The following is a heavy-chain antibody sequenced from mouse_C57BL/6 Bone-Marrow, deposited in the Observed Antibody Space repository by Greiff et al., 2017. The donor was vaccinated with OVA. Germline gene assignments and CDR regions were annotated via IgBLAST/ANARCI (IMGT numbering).Heavy chain of an antibody. CDR3: AGYANSYAMDY. J-gene: IGHJ4*01. V-gene: IGHV5-4*03. CDR2: ISAGGSYT. D-gene: IGHD2-1*01. Sequence: EVKLVESGGCLVKPGGSLKLSCAASGFTFSNYAMSWVRQTPEKRLEWVATISAGGSYTYYPDNVKGRFTISRDNAKNNLYLQMSHLKSEDTAMYYCAGYANSYAMDYWGQGTSVTVSS. CDR1: GFTFSNYA.